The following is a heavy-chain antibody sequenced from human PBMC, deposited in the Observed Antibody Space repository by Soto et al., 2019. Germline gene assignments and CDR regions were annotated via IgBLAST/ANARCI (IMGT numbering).Heavy chain of an antibody. D-gene: IGHD4-17*01. J-gene: IGHJ4*02. CDR2: IYPGDSDT. CDR3: ARGTVSSDFDY. Sequence: GESLKISCKGSGYSFANYWIGWVRQMPGKGLEWMGIIYPGDSDTRYSPSFQGQVTISADKSISTAYLQRSSLKASDTAMYYCARGTVSSDFDYWGQGTLVTVSS. V-gene: IGHV5-51*01. CDR1: GYSFANYW.